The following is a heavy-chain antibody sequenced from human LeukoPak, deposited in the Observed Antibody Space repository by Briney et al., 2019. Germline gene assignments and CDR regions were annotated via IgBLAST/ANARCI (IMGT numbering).Heavy chain of an antibody. V-gene: IGHV4-39*07. CDR1: GGSISSSSYY. D-gene: IGHD5-12*01. CDR3: ARGRYSGYDHRARNFDY. J-gene: IGHJ4*02. CDR2: INHSGST. Sequence: SETLSLTCTVSGGSISSSSYYWGRIRQPPGKGLEWIGEINHSGSTNYNPSLKSRVTISVDTSKNQFSLKLSSVTAADTAVYYCARGRYSGYDHRARNFDYWGQGTLVTVSS.